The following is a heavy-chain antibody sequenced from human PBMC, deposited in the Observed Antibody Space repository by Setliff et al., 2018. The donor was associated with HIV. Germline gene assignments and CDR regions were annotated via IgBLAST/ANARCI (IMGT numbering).Heavy chain of an antibody. D-gene: IGHD2-2*01. CDR3: ARLAIPAATTDY. Sequence: PSETLSLTCTVSGGSIGSSDYYWGWIRQPPGKGLEWTGSIFYSGSTYYNPSLKSRPTISVDTSKNQFSLKLNSVTAADTAVYYCARLAIPAATTDYWGQGTLVTVSS. V-gene: IGHV4-39*01. J-gene: IGHJ4*02. CDR2: IFYSGST. CDR1: GGSIGSSDYY.